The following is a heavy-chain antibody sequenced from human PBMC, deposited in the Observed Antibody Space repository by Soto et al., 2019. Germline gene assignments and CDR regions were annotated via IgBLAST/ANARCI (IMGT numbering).Heavy chain of an antibody. J-gene: IGHJ4*02. D-gene: IGHD3-22*01. CDR1: GGTFSSYA. CDR3: AVNPYYYDSSGYYHPGNFDY. V-gene: IGHV1-69*05. CDR2: IILSSGTT. Sequence: VASVKVSCKASGGTFSSYAISWVRQAPGQGLEWIGWIILSSGTTNYAQKFQERVTITRDMSTSTAYMELSSLRSEDTAVYYCAVNPYYYDSSGYYHPGNFDYWGQGTLVTVSS.